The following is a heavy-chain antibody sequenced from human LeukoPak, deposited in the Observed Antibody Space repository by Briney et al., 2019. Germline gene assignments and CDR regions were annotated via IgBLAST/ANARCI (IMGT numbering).Heavy chain of an antibody. CDR2: VLSDGDSV. J-gene: IGHJ4*02. D-gene: IGHD4-17*01. CDR1: GFGFLAYS. V-gene: IGHV3-30-3*01. Sequence: GGSLRLSCTGFGFGFLAYSLNWIRQTPGKGLEWVADVLSDGDSVSYADSVRGRFTISRDNSRDTVWLQMNSLRIEDTALYFCARDFSDYAPLDKWGQGTLVTVSS. CDR3: ARDFSDYAPLDK.